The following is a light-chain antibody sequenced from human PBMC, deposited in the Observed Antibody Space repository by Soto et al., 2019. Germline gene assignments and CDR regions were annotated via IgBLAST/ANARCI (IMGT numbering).Light chain of an antibody. CDR3: QQDYTFPRT. Sequence: DIQLTQSPSFLSASVGDRVTITCRASQGISSYLAWYQQKPGKAPKLLIYAASTLQSGVPSRFSGTGSGTEFTLTISSLQPEDFATYYCQQDYTFPRTFGQGTKVENK. CDR2: AAS. V-gene: IGKV1-9*01. CDR1: QGISSY. J-gene: IGKJ1*01.